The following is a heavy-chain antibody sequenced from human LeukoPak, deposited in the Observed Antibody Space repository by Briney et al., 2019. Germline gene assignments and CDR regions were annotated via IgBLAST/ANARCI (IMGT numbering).Heavy chain of an antibody. CDR3: ARRAYYDTSGYYPTSGYFDL. D-gene: IGHD3-22*01. J-gene: IGHJ2*01. CDR1: GGSIFSYY. V-gene: IGHV4-4*08. CDR2: IYPNGIT. Sequence: SETLSLTCTVSGGSIFSYYWNWIRQPPGKGLEGIGYIYPNGITSYNPSLRSRGTISIATSKNQFSLRLRSVTAADTAIYYCARRAYYDTSGYYPTSGYFDLWGRGTLVTASS.